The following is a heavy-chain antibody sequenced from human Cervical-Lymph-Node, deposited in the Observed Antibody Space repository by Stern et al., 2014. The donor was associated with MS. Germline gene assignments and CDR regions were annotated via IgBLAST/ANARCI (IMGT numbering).Heavy chain of an antibody. CDR3: ARQGCATTSCHTIDS. Sequence: EDQLVESGAEVKKPGQSLKISCKGSGYSFTNSWIGWVRQMPGKGLDLMGIISPVDSETRYSPSFQGQVPISVDKSINTAYVQWTSLEASDTAMYYCARQGCATTSCHTIDSWGQGTLITVSS. D-gene: IGHD2-2*02. V-gene: IGHV5-51*01. CDR2: ISPVDSET. J-gene: IGHJ4*02. CDR1: GYSFTNSW.